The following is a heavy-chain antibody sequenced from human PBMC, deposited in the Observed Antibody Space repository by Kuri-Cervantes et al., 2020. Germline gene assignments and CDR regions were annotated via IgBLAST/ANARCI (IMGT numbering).Heavy chain of an antibody. J-gene: IGHJ3*02. D-gene: IGHD3-10*01. CDR2: IYYSGST. CDR1: GGSVSSGSYY. CDR3: ARYGSGSYYNGFDDAFDI. Sequence: GSLRLSCTVSGGSVSSGSYYWSWIRQPPGKGLEWIGYIYYSGSTNYNPSLKSRVTISVDTSKNQFSLKLSSVTAADTAVYYCARYGSGSYYNGFDDAFDIWGQGTMVTVSS. V-gene: IGHV4-61*01.